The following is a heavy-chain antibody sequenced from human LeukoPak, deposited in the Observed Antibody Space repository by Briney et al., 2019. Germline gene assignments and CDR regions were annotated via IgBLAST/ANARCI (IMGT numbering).Heavy chain of an antibody. CDR2: IYTSGST. V-gene: IGHV4-61*02. Sequence: SETLSLTCTVSGGSISSGSYYWSWIRQPAGKGLEWIGRIYTSGSTNYNPSLKSRVTISVDTSKNQFSLKLSSVTAADTAVYYCARGAVVPAAKDNWFDPWGQGTLVTVSS. CDR3: ARGAVVPAAKDNWFDP. J-gene: IGHJ5*02. CDR1: GGSISSGSYY. D-gene: IGHD2-2*01.